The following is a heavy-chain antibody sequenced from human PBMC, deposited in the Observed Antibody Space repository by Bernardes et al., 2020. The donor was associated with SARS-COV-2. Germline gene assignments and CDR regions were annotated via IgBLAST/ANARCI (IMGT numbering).Heavy chain of an antibody. D-gene: IGHD5-18*01. Sequence: ASVKVSCKASGYTFTDHYIHWVRQCPGQGLEWMGWIYPANGDRNYAQKFQGRVTMTRDTSISTAYMELNSLRAEDTAVYYCARPNNRRYIHWGQGMLVTVSS. J-gene: IGHJ4*02. CDR1: GYTFTDHY. CDR2: IYPANGDR. V-gene: IGHV1-2*02. CDR3: ARPNNRRYIH.